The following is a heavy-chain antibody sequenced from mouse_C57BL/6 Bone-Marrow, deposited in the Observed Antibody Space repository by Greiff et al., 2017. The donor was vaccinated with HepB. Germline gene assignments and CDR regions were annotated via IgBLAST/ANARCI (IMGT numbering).Heavy chain of an antibody. V-gene: IGHV1-5*01. D-gene: IGHD1-1*01. CDR2: IYPGNSDT. CDR3: TRQLLLREYYFDY. J-gene: IGHJ2*01. CDR1: GYTFTSYW. Sequence: EVHLVESGTVLARPGASVKMSCKTSGYTFTSYWMHWVKQRPGQGLEWIGAIYPGNSDTSYNQKFKGKAKLTAVTSASTAYMELSSLTNEDSAVYYCTRQLLLREYYFDYWGQGTTLTVSS.